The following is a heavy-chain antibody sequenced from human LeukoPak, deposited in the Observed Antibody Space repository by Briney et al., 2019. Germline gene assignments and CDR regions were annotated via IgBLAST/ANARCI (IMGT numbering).Heavy chain of an antibody. Sequence: RPSETLSLTCTVSGGSISSYYWSWIRQPPGKGLEGIGYIYYSGSTNYNPSLKSRVTISVDTSKNQFSLKLSSVTAADTAVYYCARVEGDSAAMDVWGKGTTVTVSS. V-gene: IGHV4-59*01. CDR2: IYYSGST. D-gene: IGHD2-21*01. CDR1: GGSISSYY. J-gene: IGHJ6*03. CDR3: ARVEGDSAAMDV.